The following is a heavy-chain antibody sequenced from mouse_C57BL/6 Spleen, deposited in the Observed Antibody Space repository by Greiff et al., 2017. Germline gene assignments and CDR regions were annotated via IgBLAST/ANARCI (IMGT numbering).Heavy chain of an antibody. CDR2: IYPGDGDT. CDR3: ASPEYYGRRYFDY. D-gene: IGHD1-1*01. Sequence: VQLQQSGPELVKPGASVKISCKASGYAFSSSWMNWVNQRPGKGLEWIGRIYPGDGDTNYNGKFKCKTTLTADNSSSTAYMQLSRLTAEASEFYFGASPEYYGRRYFDYWGQGTTVTVSS. J-gene: IGHJ2*01. CDR1: GYAFSSSW. V-gene: IGHV1-82*01.